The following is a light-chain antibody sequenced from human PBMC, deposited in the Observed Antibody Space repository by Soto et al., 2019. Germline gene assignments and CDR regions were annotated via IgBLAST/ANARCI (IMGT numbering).Light chain of an antibody. J-gene: IGKJ3*01. Sequence: DIVLTQSPATLSLSPGARATLSCRASQSVSSYLAWYQQKPGQAPRLLIYDSSNRATGIPARFSGSGSGTGFTLTISSLEPEDFAVYYCQQRSNWPLFPFGPGTKVDIK. CDR2: DSS. CDR3: QQRSNWPLFP. V-gene: IGKV3-11*01. CDR1: QSVSSY.